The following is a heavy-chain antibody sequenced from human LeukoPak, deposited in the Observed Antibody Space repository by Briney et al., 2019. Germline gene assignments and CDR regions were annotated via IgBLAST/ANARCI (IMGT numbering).Heavy chain of an antibody. CDR1: GGSISSGGYS. D-gene: IGHD3-10*01. CDR2: IYHSGST. J-gene: IGHJ5*02. CDR3: ARGVDGP. V-gene: IGHV4-30-2*01. Sequence: SETLSLTCAVSGGSISSGGYSWSWIRQPPGKGLEWIGYIYHSGSTYYNPSLKSRVTISVDRSKNQFSLKLSSVTAADTAVYYCARGVDGPWGQGTLVTVSS.